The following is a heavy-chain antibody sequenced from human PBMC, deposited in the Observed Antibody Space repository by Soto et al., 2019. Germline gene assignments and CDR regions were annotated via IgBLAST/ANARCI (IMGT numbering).Heavy chain of an antibody. CDR1: GFTFTDAW. J-gene: IGHJ4*02. V-gene: IGHV3-15*07. CDR2: IKTKSESAAT. CDR3: TTEAAHHDGRGNYYEGAY. D-gene: IGHD3-22*01. Sequence: EVLLVESGGGLVKPGESLRLSCAASGFTFTDAWMHWVRQGPGRGLEWVAGIKTKSESAATDYAAPVKDRFTISTDDSKGTLYLQMNSLKTEDTAVYFWTTEAAHHDGRGNYYEGAYWGQGTLVTVSS.